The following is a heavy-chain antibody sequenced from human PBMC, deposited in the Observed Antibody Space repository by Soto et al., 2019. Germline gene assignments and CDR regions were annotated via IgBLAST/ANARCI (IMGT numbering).Heavy chain of an antibody. Sequence: PSETLSLTCTVSGGSISSGGYYWSWIRQHPGKGLEWIGEINHSGSTNYNPSLKSRVTISVDTSKNQFSLKLSSVTAADTAVYYCARLYIVVVPAAIYGRWGVYGMDVWGQGTTVTVSS. V-gene: IGHV4-31*03. CDR1: GGSISSGGYY. CDR2: INHSGST. J-gene: IGHJ6*02. CDR3: ARLYIVVVPAAIYGRWGVYGMDV. D-gene: IGHD2-2*01.